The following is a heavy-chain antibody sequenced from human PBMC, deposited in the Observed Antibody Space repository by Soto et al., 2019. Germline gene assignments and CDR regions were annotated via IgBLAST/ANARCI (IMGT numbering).Heavy chain of an antibody. CDR3: ASHSDDYYDSSSSNFQD. CDR1: GGTFSSYA. J-gene: IGHJ1*01. V-gene: IGHV1-69*13. CDR2: IIPIFGTA. Sequence: SVKVSCKASGGTFSSYAIIRVRQAPRQGLEWMGGIIPIFGTANYAQKFQGRVTITADESTSTAYMELSSLRSEDTAVYYCASHSDDYYDSSSSNFQDWGEGTLVTVSS. D-gene: IGHD3-22*01.